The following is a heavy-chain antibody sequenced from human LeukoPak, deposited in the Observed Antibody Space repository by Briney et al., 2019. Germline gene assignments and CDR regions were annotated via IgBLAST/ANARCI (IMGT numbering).Heavy chain of an antibody. Sequence: GGSLRLSCAASGFTFSSYGMHWVRQAPGKGLEWVAVISYDGSNKYYADSVKGRFTISRDNSKNTLYLQMNSLRAEDTAVYYCAKDSLYGDYSSGVGVYYYYGMDVWGQGTTVTVSS. V-gene: IGHV3-30*18. J-gene: IGHJ6*02. CDR1: GFTFSSYG. D-gene: IGHD4-17*01. CDR3: AKDSLYGDYSSGVGVYYYYGMDV. CDR2: ISYDGSNK.